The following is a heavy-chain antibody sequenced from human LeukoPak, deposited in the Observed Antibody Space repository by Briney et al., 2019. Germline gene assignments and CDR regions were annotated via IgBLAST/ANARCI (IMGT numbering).Heavy chain of an antibody. CDR2: INHSGST. Sequence: SETLSLTCAVYGGSFSGYYWSWIRQPPGKGLEWIGEINHSGSTNYNPSLKSRATISVDTSKNQFSLQLNSVTPEDTAVYYCARDYRHYDILTGLYYYGMDVWGQGTTVTVSS. D-gene: IGHD3-9*01. V-gene: IGHV4-34*01. CDR1: GGSFSGYY. CDR3: ARDYRHYDILTGLYYYGMDV. J-gene: IGHJ6*02.